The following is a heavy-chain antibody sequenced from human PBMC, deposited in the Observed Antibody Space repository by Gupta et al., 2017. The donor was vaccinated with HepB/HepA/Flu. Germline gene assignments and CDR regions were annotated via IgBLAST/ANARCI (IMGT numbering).Heavy chain of an antibody. CDR3: ASPRGCRRTSCYPDAFDI. V-gene: IGHV1-69*01. CDR2: IIPIFGTA. Sequence: QVQLVQSGAEVKKPGSSVKVSCKASGGTFSRYAISWVRQAPGQGLEWMGGIIPIFGTAKYAQKCKGRVTITAYESTSTAYMELSSLRSEDTAVYYCASPRGCRRTSCYPDAFDIWGQGTMVT. D-gene: IGHD2-2*01. J-gene: IGHJ3*02. CDR1: GGTFSRYA.